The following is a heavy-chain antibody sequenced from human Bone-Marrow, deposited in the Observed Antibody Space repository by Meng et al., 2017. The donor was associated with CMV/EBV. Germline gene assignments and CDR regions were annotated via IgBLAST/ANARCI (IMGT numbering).Heavy chain of an antibody. CDR2: IYWNDDK. CDR1: GFSLSTSGVG. D-gene: IGHD6-13*01. J-gene: IGHJ4*02. CDR3: AHTPYSSSWWYFDY. V-gene: IGHV2-5*01. Sequence: SGPTLVKPTQTLTLNCTFSGFSLSTSGVGVGWIRQPPGKALEWLALIYWNDDKRYSPSLKSRLTITKDTSKNQVVLTMTNMDPVDTATYYCAHTPYSSSWWYFDYWGQGTLVTVYS.